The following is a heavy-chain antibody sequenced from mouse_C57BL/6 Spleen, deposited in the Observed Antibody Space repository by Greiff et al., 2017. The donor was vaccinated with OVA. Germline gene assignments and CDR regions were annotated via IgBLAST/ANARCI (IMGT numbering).Heavy chain of an antibody. Sequence: LQESGAELVRPGPSVKVSCKASGYAFTNYLIEWVKQRPGQGLEWIGVINPGSGGTNYNEKFKGKATLTADKSSSTAYMQLSSLTSEDSAVYFCARDDYYGSSPGYFDVWGTGTTVTVSS. D-gene: IGHD1-1*01. V-gene: IGHV1-54*01. J-gene: IGHJ1*03. CDR2: INPGSGGT. CDR1: GYAFTNYL. CDR3: ARDDYYGSSPGYFDV.